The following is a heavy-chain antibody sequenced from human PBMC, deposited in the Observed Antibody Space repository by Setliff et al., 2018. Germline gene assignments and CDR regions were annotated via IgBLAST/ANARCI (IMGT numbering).Heavy chain of an antibody. CDR1: GFTFSRYW. V-gene: IGHV3-7*01. D-gene: IGHD3-3*01. Sequence: GGSLRLSCVASGFTFSRYWMSWVRQAPGKGLEWVANIKQDGSEKSSVDSVKGRFTISRDNAKNSLYLQMNSLRAEDTAVYYCARDNGFWSGYSLDYWGQGTLVTVSS. CDR3: ARDNGFWSGYSLDY. CDR2: IKQDGSEK. J-gene: IGHJ4*02.